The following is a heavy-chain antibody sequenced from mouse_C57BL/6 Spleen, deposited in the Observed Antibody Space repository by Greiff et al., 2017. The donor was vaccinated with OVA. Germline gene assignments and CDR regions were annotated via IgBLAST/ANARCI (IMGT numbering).Heavy chain of an antibody. J-gene: IGHJ3*01. V-gene: IGHV1-18*01. CDR2: INPNNGGT. D-gene: IGHD4-1*01. CDR1: GYTFTDYN. CDR3: ARRLGAY. Sequence: EVKLVESGPELVKPGASVKIPCKASGYTFTDYNMDWVKQSHGKSLEWIGDINPNNGGTIYNQKFKGKATLTVDKSSSTAYMELRSLTSEDTAVYYCARRLGAYWGQGTLVTVSA.